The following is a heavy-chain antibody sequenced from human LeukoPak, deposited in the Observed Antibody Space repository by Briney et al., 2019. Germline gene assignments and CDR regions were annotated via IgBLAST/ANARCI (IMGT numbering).Heavy chain of an antibody. CDR2: TIRVSGTT. D-gene: IGHD1-7*01. V-gene: IGHV1-69*13. CDR1: GGTFNNFA. Sequence: GASVKVSCKVSGGTFNNFALSWVRQAPGQGLEWVGGTIRVSGTTKYAQNLQGRVKVTADGSTSTAYMEMSSLRSEDTAVYYCARVSPTAPKYNWNYGLTDWHFDLWGRGTLITVSS. J-gene: IGHJ2*01. CDR3: ARVSPTAPKYNWNYGLTDWHFDL.